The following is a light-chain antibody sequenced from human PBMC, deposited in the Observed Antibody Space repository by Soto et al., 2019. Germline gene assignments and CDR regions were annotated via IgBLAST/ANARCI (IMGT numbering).Light chain of an antibody. V-gene: IGKV1-33*01. CDR1: RDISKF. Sequence: DIQMTQSPSSLSASVGDRVTITCQASRDISKFLNWYQQKAGKAPKLLIYDVSNLDTGVPSRFSGSISGTHFTLAINSLQPEDSATYYCLQYDHLPGTVGGGTKV. CDR3: LQYDHLPGT. J-gene: IGKJ4*01. CDR2: DVS.